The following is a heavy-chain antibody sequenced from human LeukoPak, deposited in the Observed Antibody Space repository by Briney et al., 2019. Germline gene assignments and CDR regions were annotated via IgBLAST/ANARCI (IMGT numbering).Heavy chain of an antibody. Sequence: ASVKVSCKASGGTFSSYAISWVRQAPGQGLEWMGGIIPIFGTANYAQKFQGRATITTDESTSTAYMELSSLRSEDTAVYYCARDATGTPASYWGQGTLVTVSS. V-gene: IGHV1-69*05. D-gene: IGHD1-1*01. CDR3: ARDATGTPASY. CDR1: GGTFSSYA. J-gene: IGHJ4*02. CDR2: IIPIFGTA.